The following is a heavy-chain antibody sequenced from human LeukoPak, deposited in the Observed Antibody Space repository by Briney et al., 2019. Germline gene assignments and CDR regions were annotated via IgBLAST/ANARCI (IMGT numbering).Heavy chain of an antibody. V-gene: IGHV4-31*03. CDR2: IYYSGST. D-gene: IGHD2-2*01. Sequence: NTSQTLSLTCTVSGGSISSGGYYWSWIRQHPGKGLEWTGYIYYSGSTYYNPSLKSRVTISVDTSKNQFSLKLSSVTAADTAVYYCARGMVPAAMLGHWFDPWGQGTLVTVSS. J-gene: IGHJ5*02. CDR1: GGSISSGGYY. CDR3: ARGMVPAAMLGHWFDP.